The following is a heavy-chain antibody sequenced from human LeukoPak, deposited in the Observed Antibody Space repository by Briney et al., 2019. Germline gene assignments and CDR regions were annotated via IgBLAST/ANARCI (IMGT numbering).Heavy chain of an antibody. CDR2: ISSSSSYI. CDR1: GFTFSSYS. D-gene: IGHD3-10*01. V-gene: IGHV3-21*01. CDR3: ARDTYYYGSGSYSYNWFDP. J-gene: IGHJ5*02. Sequence: PGGSLRLSCAASGFTFSSYSMNWVRQAPGKGLEWVSSISSSSSYIYYADSVKGRFTTSRDNAKNSLYLQMNSLRAEDTAVYYCARDTYYYGSGSYSYNWFDPWGQGTLVTVSS.